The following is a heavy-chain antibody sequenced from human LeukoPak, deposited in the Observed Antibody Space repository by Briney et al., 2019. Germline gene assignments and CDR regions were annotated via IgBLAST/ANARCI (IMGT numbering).Heavy chain of an antibody. CDR1: GGSISSYY. CDR2: IYYSGST. V-gene: IGHV4-59*01. CDR3: ARDQGGNSFDYYYMDV. D-gene: IGHD4-23*01. Sequence: PSETLSLTCTVSGGSISSYYWSWIRQPPGKGLEWIGYIYYSGSTNYNPSLESRVTISVDTSKNQFSLKLSSVTAADTAVYYCARDQGGNSFDYYYMDVWGKGTTVTVSS. J-gene: IGHJ6*03.